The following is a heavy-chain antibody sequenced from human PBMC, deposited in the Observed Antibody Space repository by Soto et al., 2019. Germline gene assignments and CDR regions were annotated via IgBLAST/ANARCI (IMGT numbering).Heavy chain of an antibody. CDR1: GFTFSSYS. D-gene: IGHD3-22*01. Sequence: GSLRLSCAASGFTFSSYSMNWVRQGPGKGLEWVSYISSSSSTIYYADSVKGRFTISRDNAKNSLYLQMNSLRAEDTAVYYCARDSDDSSGYYLLGVYYFDYWGQGTLVTVSS. CDR3: ARDSDDSSGYYLLGVYYFDY. V-gene: IGHV3-48*01. J-gene: IGHJ4*02. CDR2: ISSSSSTI.